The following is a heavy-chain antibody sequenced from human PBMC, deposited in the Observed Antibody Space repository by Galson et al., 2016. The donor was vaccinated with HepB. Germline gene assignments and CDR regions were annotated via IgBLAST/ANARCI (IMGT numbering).Heavy chain of an antibody. CDR3: ARGSGSGSSRSRFYFYMDM. V-gene: IGHV3-21*01. J-gene: IGHJ6*03. Sequence: SLRLSCAASGFAFRTYSMNWVRQTPGKGLEWVASITGTDYYTYYADSINDRFTISRDNPRNLLHLQMNSLIADDSSIYYFARGSGSGSSRSRFYFYMDMWDKGTTVTVS. CDR2: ITGTDYYT. D-gene: IGHD3-10*01. CDR1: GFAFRTYS.